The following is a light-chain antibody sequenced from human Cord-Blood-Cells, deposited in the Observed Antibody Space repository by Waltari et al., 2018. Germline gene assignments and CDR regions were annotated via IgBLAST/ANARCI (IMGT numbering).Light chain of an antibody. CDR3: QQYGSSPPWT. J-gene: IGKJ1*01. V-gene: IGKV3-20*01. CDR2: GAS. CDR1: QSVSSSY. Sequence: EIVLTQSPGTLSLSPGERATLSCRASQSVSSSYLAWYQQKPGQAPRLLISGASSRATGIPDMFSGSGAWTDFTLTISRLEPEDFAVYYCQQYGSSPPWTFGQGTKVEIK.